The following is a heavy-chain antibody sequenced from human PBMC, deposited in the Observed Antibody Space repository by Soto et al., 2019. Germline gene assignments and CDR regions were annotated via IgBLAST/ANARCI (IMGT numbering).Heavy chain of an antibody. CDR3: ARDKPLGYCSGGSCYSAGDFDY. CDR2: IYYIGST. D-gene: IGHD2-15*01. Sequence: SETMSLTCTVSGGSISGYYWIWIRQAPGKGLEWIGYIYYIGSTNYNPSLKSRVIISVDTSKNQFSLKLSSVTAADTAVYYCARDKPLGYCSGGSCYSAGDFDYWGQGILVTVSS. V-gene: IGHV4-59*01. CDR1: GGSISGYY. J-gene: IGHJ4*02.